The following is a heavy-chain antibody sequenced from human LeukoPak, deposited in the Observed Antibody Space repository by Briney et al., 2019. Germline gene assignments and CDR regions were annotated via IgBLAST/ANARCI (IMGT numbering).Heavy chain of an antibody. D-gene: IGHD6-13*01. CDR1: GLTFSSYG. V-gene: IGHV3-30*02. CDR3: AKLAAAGTPDY. Sequence: PGGSLRLSCAASGLTFSSYGMHWVRQAPGKGLEWVAFIRYDGSNKYYADSVKGRFTISRDNSKNTLYLQMNSLRAEDTAVYYCAKLAAAGTPDYWGQGTLVTVSS. J-gene: IGHJ4*02. CDR2: IRYDGSNK.